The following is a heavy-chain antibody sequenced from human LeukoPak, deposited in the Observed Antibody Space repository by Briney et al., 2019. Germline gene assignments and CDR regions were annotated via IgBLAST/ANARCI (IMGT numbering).Heavy chain of an antibody. CDR3: ARSVGAWDY. CDR2: VDPEDGET. D-gene: IGHD1-26*01. Sequence: WASVKVSCKASGYTFTDYYMHWVQQAPGKGLEWMGRVDPEDGETIYAEKFQGRVTITADTSTDTAYMELSSLRSEDTAVYYCARSVGAWDYWGQGTQVTVSS. J-gene: IGHJ4*02. CDR1: GYTFTDYY. V-gene: IGHV1-69-2*01.